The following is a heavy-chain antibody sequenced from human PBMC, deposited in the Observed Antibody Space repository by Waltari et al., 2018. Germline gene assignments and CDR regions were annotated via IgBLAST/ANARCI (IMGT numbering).Heavy chain of an antibody. CDR3: ARGTIVQPPDY. CDR2: TWYDGNDE. J-gene: IGHJ4*02. D-gene: IGHD1-26*01. V-gene: IGHV3-33*01. CDR1: GFTFRSYG. Sequence: QVQLVESGGGAVQPGRSLRLSCAASGFTFRSYGMHWVRQAPGKGLEWVAVTWYDGNDEYYAESVRGRFTISRDNSKSMLFLQMNSLRVEDTALYYCARGTIVQPPDYWGQGTLVTVSS.